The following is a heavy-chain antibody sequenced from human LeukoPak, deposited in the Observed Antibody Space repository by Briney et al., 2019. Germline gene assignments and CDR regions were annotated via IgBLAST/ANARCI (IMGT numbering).Heavy chain of an antibody. CDR2: ISGSGGST. D-gene: IGHD6-19*01. V-gene: IGHV3-23*01. J-gene: IGHJ4*02. CDR3: AKDLPRSPPNSGPWDY. Sequence: PGGSLRLSCAASGFTFSSYAMSWVRQAPGKGLEWVSAISGSGGSTYYADSVKGRFTTSRDNSKNTLYLQMNSLRAEDTAVYYCAKDLPRSPPNSGPWDYWGQGTLVTVSS. CDR1: GFTFSSYA.